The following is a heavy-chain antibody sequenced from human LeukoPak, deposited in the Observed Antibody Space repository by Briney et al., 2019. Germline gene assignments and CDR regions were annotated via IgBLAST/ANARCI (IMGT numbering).Heavy chain of an antibody. J-gene: IGHJ3*02. CDR2: FDPEDGET. D-gene: IGHD6-13*01. CDR1: GYTLTELS. CDR3: ARVGGNQQLATGAFDI. V-gene: IGHV1-24*01. Sequence: RASVKVSCKVSGYTLTELSMHWVRQAPGKGLEWMGGFDPEDGETIYAQKFQGRVTMTEDTSTDTAYMELSSLRSEDTAVYYCARVGGNQQLATGAFDIWGQGTMVTVSS.